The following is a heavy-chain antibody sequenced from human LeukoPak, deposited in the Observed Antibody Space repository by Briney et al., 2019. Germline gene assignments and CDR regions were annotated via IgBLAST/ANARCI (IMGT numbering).Heavy chain of an antibody. CDR3: ARDNRGYSYGQPFDY. CDR2: IIPIFGTA. CDR1: GGTFTINA. D-gene: IGHD5-18*01. J-gene: IGHJ4*02. V-gene: IGHV1-69*01. Sequence: GASVTLSFTASGGTFTINAISWVRQGPGQGLEWMGGIIPIFGTANYAQKFQGRVTITADESTSTAYMELSSLRSEDTAVYYCARDNRGYSYGQPFDYWGQGTLVTVSS.